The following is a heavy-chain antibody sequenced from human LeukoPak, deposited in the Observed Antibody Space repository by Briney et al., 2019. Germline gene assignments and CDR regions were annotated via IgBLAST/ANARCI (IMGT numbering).Heavy chain of an antibody. D-gene: IGHD6-13*01. J-gene: IGHJ4*02. CDR3: ARVGGSWRYFGY. CDR1: GGSISSYY. CDR2: IYYSGST. Sequence: PPETLSLTCTVSGGSISSYYWSWIRQPPGKELEWIGYIYYSGSTNYNPSLKSRVTISVDTSKNQFSLKLSSVTAADTTVYYCARVGGSWRYFGYWGQGTLVIVSS. V-gene: IGHV4-59*01.